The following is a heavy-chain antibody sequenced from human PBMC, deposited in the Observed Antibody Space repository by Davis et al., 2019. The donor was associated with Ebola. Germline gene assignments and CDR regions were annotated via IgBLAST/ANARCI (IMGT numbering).Heavy chain of an antibody. D-gene: IGHD4-11*01. CDR1: GFSISDYY. CDR2: IDEKGAK. J-gene: IGHJ4*02. Sequence: PGGSLRLSCAASGFSISDYYMSWIRQAPGRGPEWVSFIDEKGAKFHAYSVRGRLTISRDNAKNTLYLQMNSLGAEDTAVYYCGRDVTGIDNYRYFDYWGQGTLVTVSS. V-gene: IGHV3-11*01. CDR3: GRDVTGIDNYRYFDY.